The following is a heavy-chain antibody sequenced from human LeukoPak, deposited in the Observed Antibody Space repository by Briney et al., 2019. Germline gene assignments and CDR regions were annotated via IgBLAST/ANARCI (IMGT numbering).Heavy chain of an antibody. J-gene: IGHJ4*02. V-gene: IGHV3-30*01. D-gene: IGHD6-13*01. CDR2: ISYDGSNK. Sequence: GRSLRLSWAASGFTFSIYAMQWVRQAPGKGLEWVAVISYDGSNKYYADSGKGRFTISRDNSKNTLYLQMNSLRAEDTAVYYCASSAAALDYWGQGTLVTVSS. CDR3: ASSAAALDY. CDR1: GFTFSIYA.